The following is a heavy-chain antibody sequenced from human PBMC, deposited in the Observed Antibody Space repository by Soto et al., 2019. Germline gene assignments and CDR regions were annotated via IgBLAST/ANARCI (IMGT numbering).Heavy chain of an antibody. CDR1: GFTFSSYD. V-gene: IGHV3-23*01. CDR3: AFSRGGETRLPGFDY. Sequence: EVQLLESGGGLVQPGGSLRLSCAASGFTFSSYDMSWVRQAPGKELEWVSGISGSGYSTYYADSVKGRFTISRDNSKNTLQLQMNSLRAEDTAVYYCAFSRGGETRLPGFDYWGQGTLVTVSS. J-gene: IGHJ4*02. D-gene: IGHD3-16*01. CDR2: ISGSGYST.